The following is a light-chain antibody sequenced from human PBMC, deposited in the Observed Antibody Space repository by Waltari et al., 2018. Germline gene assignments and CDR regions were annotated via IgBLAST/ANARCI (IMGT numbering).Light chain of an antibody. CDR1: SDDVGGYNH. V-gene: IGLV2-14*03. Sequence: QSALTQPASVSGSPGQSVTISCPGTSDDVGGYNHVSWFQQHPGKAPKLMIYDVNNRPSGISNRFSGSKSDNTASLTISGLQAEDEAEYYCSSYTSSGPYVFGSGTKV. CDR3: SSYTSSGPYV. CDR2: DVN. J-gene: IGLJ1*01.